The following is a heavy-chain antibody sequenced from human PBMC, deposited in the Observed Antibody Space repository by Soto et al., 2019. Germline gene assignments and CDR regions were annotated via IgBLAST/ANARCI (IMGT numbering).Heavy chain of an antibody. V-gene: IGHV1-69*01. CDR1: GGTFSSYA. Sequence: QVQLVQSGAEVKKPGSSVKVSCKASGGTFSSYAISWVRQAPGQGLEWIGGIIPISGTANYAQKFQGRVTITADESTSTAYMELSRLRSEDTAVYYCARSQGSSTSLEIYYYYYYGMDVWGQGTTVTVSS. D-gene: IGHD2-2*01. CDR3: ARSQGSSTSLEIYYYYYYGMDV. J-gene: IGHJ6*02. CDR2: IIPISGTA.